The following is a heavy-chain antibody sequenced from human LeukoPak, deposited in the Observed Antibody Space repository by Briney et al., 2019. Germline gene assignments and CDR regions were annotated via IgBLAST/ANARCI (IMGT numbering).Heavy chain of an antibody. D-gene: IGHD3-22*01. Sequence: ASVKVSCKASGYTFTSYGISWVRQAPGQGLEWMGWISAYNGNTNYAQKLQGRVTMTTDTSTSTAYMELRSLRSDDTAVYYCAREGGRDYYDSSGYYFYWGQGTLVTVSS. CDR3: AREGGRDYYDSSGYYFY. CDR2: ISAYNGNT. V-gene: IGHV1-18*01. J-gene: IGHJ4*02. CDR1: GYTFTSYG.